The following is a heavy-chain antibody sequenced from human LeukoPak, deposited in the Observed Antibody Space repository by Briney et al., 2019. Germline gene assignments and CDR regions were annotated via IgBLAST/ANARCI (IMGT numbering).Heavy chain of an antibody. D-gene: IGHD3-22*01. J-gene: IGHJ5*02. CDR1: GGSISSYY. Sequence: KPSETLSLTCTVSGGSISSYYWSWIRQPPGKGLEWIGYIYYSGSTNYNPSLKSRVTISVDTSKNQFSLKLSSVTAADTAVYYCALGESSSGYYLVGSWGQGTLVAVSS. CDR2: IYYSGST. CDR3: ALGESSSGYYLVGS. V-gene: IGHV4-59*01.